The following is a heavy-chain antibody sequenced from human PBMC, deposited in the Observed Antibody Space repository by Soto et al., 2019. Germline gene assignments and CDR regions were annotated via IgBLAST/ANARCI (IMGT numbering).Heavy chain of an antibody. D-gene: IGHD6-19*01. CDR2: IYPGDSDT. Sequence: EVQLVQSGAEVKKPGESVKISCEASGYRFANYWIGWVRQMPGKGLEWMGVIYPGDSDTRYSPSFQGHVTISADKSTSTAYLQWSSLEASDTAVYYCARAPSHGWYQHFDYWGQETLVTVSS. J-gene: IGHJ4*02. CDR3: ARAPSHGWYQHFDY. CDR1: GYRFANYW. V-gene: IGHV5-51*01.